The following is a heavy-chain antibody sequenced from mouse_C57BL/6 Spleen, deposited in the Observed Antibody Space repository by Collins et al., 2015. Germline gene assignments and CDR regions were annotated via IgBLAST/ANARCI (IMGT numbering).Heavy chain of an antibody. Sequence: QVQLQQPGAELVRPGTSVKLSCKASGYTFTSYWMHWVKQRPGQGLEWIGVIDPSDSYTNYNQKFKGKATLTVDTSSSTAYMQLSSLTSEDSAVYYCARGDYYGSSSYYYAMDYWGQGTSVTVSS. CDR3: ARGDYYGSSSYYYAMDY. D-gene: IGHD1-1*01. CDR1: GYTFTSYW. V-gene: IGHV1-59*01. J-gene: IGHJ4*01. CDR2: IDPSDSYT.